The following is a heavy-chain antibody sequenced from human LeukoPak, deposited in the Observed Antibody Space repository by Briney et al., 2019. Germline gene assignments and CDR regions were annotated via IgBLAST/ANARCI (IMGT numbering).Heavy chain of an antibody. V-gene: IGHV3-21*01. Sequence: PGGSLRLSCAASVFTFSSYYMSWVRQAPGKGLEWVSSISSSSTYMFYADSVRGRFTISRDNAKNSLYLQMNSLRAEDTAVYYCARDRGSGWHTFDYWGQGTLVTVSS. J-gene: IGHJ4*02. CDR1: VFTFSSYY. CDR3: ARDRGSGWHTFDY. CDR2: ISSSSTYM. D-gene: IGHD6-19*01.